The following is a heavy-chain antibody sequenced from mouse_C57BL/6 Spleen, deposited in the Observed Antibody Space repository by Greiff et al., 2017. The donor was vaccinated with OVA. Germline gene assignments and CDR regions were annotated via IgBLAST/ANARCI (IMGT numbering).Heavy chain of an antibody. Sequence: VKLVESGPGLVQPSQSLSITCTVSGFSLTSYGVHWVRQSPGKGLEWLGVLWRGGSTDYNAAFMSRLSITKDNSKSQVFFKMNSLQADDTAIYYCAKNWDGAMDYWGQGTSVTVSS. D-gene: IGHD4-1*01. CDR3: AKNWDGAMDY. CDR2: LWRGGST. V-gene: IGHV2-5*01. J-gene: IGHJ4*01. CDR1: GFSLTSYG.